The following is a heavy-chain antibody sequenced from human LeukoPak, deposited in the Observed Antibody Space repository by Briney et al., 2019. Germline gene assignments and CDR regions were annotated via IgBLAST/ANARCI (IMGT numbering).Heavy chain of an antibody. Sequence: PSETLSLTCTVSGDSITSDHYWTWIRQPPGKGLEWIAYIYHSGNTYYNPSLRSRVTMSVATSKNQFSLKLSSVTAADTAVYYCARAPYYDFWSGPEGYFDYWGQGTLVTVSS. J-gene: IGHJ4*02. CDR3: ARAPYYDFWSGPEGYFDY. CDR2: IYHSGNT. V-gene: IGHV4-38-2*02. CDR1: GDSITSDHY. D-gene: IGHD3-3*01.